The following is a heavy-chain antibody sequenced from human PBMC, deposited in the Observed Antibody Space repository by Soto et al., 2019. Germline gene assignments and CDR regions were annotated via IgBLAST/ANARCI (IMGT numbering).Heavy chain of an antibody. V-gene: IGHV3-23*01. CDR2: ISGNGGTT. J-gene: IGHJ4*02. CDR1: GFTFSSYA. CDR3: AKAPRGVTTPFGGY. D-gene: IGHD4-17*01. Sequence: EQLLESGGGLVQPGGSLRLSCAASGFTFSSYAMGWVRQAPGKGLEWVSVISGNGGTTYYADSVRGRFTISRDDSKSTLYLQMNSLRAEDTAIYYCAKAPRGVTTPFGGYWGQGTLVTVSS.